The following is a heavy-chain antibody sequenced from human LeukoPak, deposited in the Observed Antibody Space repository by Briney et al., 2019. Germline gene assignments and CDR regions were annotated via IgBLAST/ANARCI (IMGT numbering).Heavy chain of an antibody. CDR1: GFTFSTYW. Sequence: PGGSLRLSCAASGFTFSTYWMHWARQAPGKGLVWVSRINHDGSSTTYADSVKGRFTISRDNAKNTLYLQMNSLRAEDTAVYYCARAPYTTGRGYYFDYWGQGTLVTVSS. V-gene: IGHV3-74*01. D-gene: IGHD2/OR15-2a*01. CDR2: INHDGSST. CDR3: ARAPYTTGRGYYFDY. J-gene: IGHJ4*02.